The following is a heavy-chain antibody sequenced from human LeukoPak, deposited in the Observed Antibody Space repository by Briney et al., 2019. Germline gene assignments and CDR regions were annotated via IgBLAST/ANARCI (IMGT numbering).Heavy chain of an antibody. CDR3: NRWHIAGVSYSNV. D-gene: IGHD2-15*01. V-gene: IGHV3-66*01. J-gene: IGHJ1*01. Sequence: PGGSLRLSCAASGFTVSSNYMSWVRQAPGKGLEWVSVIYSGGSTYYADSVKGRFTISRDNSKNTLYLQMNSLRAEDTAVYYCNRWHIAGVSYSNVWGQGTLVTVSS. CDR2: IYSGGST. CDR1: GFTVSSNY.